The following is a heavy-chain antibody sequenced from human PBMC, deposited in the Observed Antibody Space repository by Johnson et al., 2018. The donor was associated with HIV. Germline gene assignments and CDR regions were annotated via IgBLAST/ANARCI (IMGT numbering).Heavy chain of an antibody. V-gene: IGHV3-20*04. D-gene: IGHD3-10*01. CDR3: AKSTQANILRESGPYGAFDI. CDR2: IGTAGDT. J-gene: IGHJ3*02. CDR1: GFTFDDYG. Sequence: EQLVESGGGVVRPGGSLRLSCAASGFTFDDYGMSWVRQAPGKGLEWVSAIGTAGDTYYPDSVKGRFTISRDNAKKSLYVQMNSLRAEDTAVYYCAKSTQANILRESGPYGAFDIWGQGTMVTVSS.